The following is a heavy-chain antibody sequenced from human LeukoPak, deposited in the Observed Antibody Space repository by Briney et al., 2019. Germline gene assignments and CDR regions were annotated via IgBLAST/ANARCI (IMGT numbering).Heavy chain of an antibody. J-gene: IGHJ4*02. CDR2: ISWNGGI. CDR3: AREYDFWSGLSPPDY. V-gene: IGHV3-9*01. D-gene: IGHD3-3*01. Sequence: PGGSLRLSCAASGFTFDDYAMHWVRQVPGKGLEWVSGISWNGGIGYADSVRGRFTISRDNAKNSLYLQMNSLRAEDTAVYYCAREYDFWSGLSPPDYWGQGTLVTVSS. CDR1: GFTFDDYA.